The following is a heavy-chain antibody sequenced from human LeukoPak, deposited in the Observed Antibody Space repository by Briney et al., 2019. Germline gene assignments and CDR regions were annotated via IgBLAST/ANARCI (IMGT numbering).Heavy chain of an antibody. D-gene: IGHD3-22*01. V-gene: IGHV3-20*01. Sequence: PGGSLRLSCAASGFTFDDYGMSWVRQAPGKGLEWVSCINWNGGSTGYADSVKGRFTISRDNAKNSLYLQMNSLRAEDTALYHCARVGYDSSGYYQYYFDYWGQGTLVTVSS. CDR3: ARVGYDSSGYYQYYFDY. CDR1: GFTFDDYG. J-gene: IGHJ4*02. CDR2: INWNGGST.